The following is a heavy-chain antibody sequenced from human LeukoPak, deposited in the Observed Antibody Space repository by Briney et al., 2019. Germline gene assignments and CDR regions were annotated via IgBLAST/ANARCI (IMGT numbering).Heavy chain of an antibody. V-gene: IGHV4-59*12. CDR3: VTDSSGWYLY. D-gene: IGHD6-19*01. Sequence: SETLSLTCTVSGGSISSYYWSWIRQPPGKGLEWIGYIYYSGSTNYNPSLKSRVAMSIDTSKNQFSLNLYSVTAADTAVYYCVTDSSGWYLYWGQGTLVTVSS. CDR1: GGSISSYY. J-gene: IGHJ4*02. CDR2: IYYSGST.